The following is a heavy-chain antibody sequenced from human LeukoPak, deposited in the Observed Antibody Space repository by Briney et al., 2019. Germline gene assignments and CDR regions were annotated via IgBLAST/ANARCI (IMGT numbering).Heavy chain of an antibody. CDR3: ASLSWGY. CDR2: IYSGGST. D-gene: IGHD1-26*01. V-gene: IGHV3-53*01. Sequence: GGFLRLSCAASGFTVSSNYMSWVRQAPGKGLEWVSVIYSGGSTYYADSVRGRFTISRDNSKNTLYLQMNSLRAEDTAVYYRASLSWGYWGQGTLVTVSS. CDR1: GFTVSSNY. J-gene: IGHJ4*02.